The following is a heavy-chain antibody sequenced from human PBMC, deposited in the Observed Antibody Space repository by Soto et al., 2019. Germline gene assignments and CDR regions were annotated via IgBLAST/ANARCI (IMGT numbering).Heavy chain of an antibody. CDR3: GRDRRFGNGSNVGFDY. V-gene: IGHV3-30-3*01. CDR2: ISFDGSKK. J-gene: IGHJ4*02. CDR1: GFTFSTYA. Sequence: QVQLVESGGGLVQPGGSLKLSCEASGFTFSTYAMNWVRQAPGKGLEWVAVISFDGSKKYYADSVKDRFTVSRDNSKNTHYVQMNSLRAEEKPVYYCGRDRRFGNGSNVGFDYWGQGTLVTVSS. D-gene: IGHD3-10*01.